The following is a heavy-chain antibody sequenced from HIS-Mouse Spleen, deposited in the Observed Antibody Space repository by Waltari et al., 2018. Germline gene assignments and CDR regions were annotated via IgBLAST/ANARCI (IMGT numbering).Heavy chain of an antibody. CDR2: INSDGSST. J-gene: IGHJ4*02. D-gene: IGHD6-19*01. V-gene: IGHV3-74*01. Sequence: SRINSDGSSTSYADSVKGRFTISRDNAKNTLYLQMNSLRAEDTAVYYCARGMYSSGYFDYWGQGTLVTVSS. CDR3: ARGMYSSGYFDY.